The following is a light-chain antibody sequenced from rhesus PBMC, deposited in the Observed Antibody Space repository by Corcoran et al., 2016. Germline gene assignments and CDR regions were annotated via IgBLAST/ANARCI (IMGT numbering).Light chain of an antibody. CDR2: DAS. CDR3: QQYSDWPPLT. V-gene: IGKV3-35*01. Sequence: EIVLTQSPGTLSLSPGERATLSCRASQSASSSLAWYQQKPGQTPRLLIFDASSRATGIPDRFSGSGAGKDFTLTISSLEPEDVGVDYCQQYSDWPPLTFGGGTKVELK. J-gene: IGKJ4*01. CDR1: QSASSS.